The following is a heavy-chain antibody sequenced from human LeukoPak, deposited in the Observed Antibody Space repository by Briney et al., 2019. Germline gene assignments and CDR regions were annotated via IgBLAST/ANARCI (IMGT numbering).Heavy chain of an antibody. CDR1: GGSIHNNY. V-gene: IGHV4-59*12. Sequence: SETLSLTCTVSGGSIHNNYWSWIRQPPGKGLEWIGSMCSSGKSDYSPSLKNRVTMSIDTSKNQFSLKLTSVTAADTAVYYCARGGDGYAYWGQGTLVTVSS. J-gene: IGHJ4*02. CDR2: MCSSGKS. D-gene: IGHD5-24*01. CDR3: ARGGDGYAY.